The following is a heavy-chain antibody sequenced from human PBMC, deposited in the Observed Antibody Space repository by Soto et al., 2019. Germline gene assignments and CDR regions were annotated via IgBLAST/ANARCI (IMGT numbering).Heavy chain of an antibody. J-gene: IGHJ3*02. CDR1: GFTFSSYS. Sequence: EVQLVESGGGLVKPGGSLRLSCAASGFTFSSYSMNWVRQAPGKGLEWVSSISSSSSYIYYAYSVKGRFTISRDNAKNSLYLQMNSLRAEDTAVYYCARDLGSSWPTGAFDIWGQGTMVTVSS. D-gene: IGHD6-13*01. V-gene: IGHV3-21*01. CDR3: ARDLGSSWPTGAFDI. CDR2: ISSSSSYI.